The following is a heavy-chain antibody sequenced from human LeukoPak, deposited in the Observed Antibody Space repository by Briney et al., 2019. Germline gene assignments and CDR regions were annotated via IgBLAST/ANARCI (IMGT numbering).Heavy chain of an antibody. J-gene: IGHJ4*02. CDR3: ARGDLGMYYYDSSGIDY. D-gene: IGHD3-22*01. CDR2: ISSSSSYI. Sequence: GGSLRLSCAASGFTFSSYSMNWVRQAPGKGLEWVSSISSSSSYIYYADSVKGRFTISRDNAKNSLYLQMNSLRAEDTAVYYCARGDLGMYYYDSSGIDYWGQGTLVTVSS. V-gene: IGHV3-21*01. CDR1: GFTFSSYS.